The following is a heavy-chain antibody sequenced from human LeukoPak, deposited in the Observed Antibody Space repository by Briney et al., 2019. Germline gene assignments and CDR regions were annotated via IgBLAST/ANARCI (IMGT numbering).Heavy chain of an antibody. J-gene: IGHJ4*02. CDR2: ISSSSTTI. V-gene: IGHV3-48*01. CDR1: GFTLSSYS. Sequence: GGSLRLSCAASGFTLSSYSMNWVRKAPGKGLEGLSYISSSSTTIYYADSVKGRFTISRDNAKNSLSLQMNSLRAEDTAVYYCARARGMTTVVSSPYDCWGQGTLVTVSS. CDR3: ARARGMTTVVSSPYDC. D-gene: IGHD4-23*01.